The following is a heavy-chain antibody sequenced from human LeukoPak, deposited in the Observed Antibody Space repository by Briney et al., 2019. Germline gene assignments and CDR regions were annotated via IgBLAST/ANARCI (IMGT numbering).Heavy chain of an antibody. CDR1: GDSVSSNIAA. Sequence: SQTLSLTCAISGDSVSSNIAAWNWLRQSPSRGLEWLGRTYYRSKWYNDYAVSVKSRITINPDTSKNQFSLQLNSVTPEDTAVHYCAREVGWGSYWYFDLWGRGTLVTVS. CDR3: AREVGWGSYWYFDL. V-gene: IGHV6-1*01. D-gene: IGHD3-16*01. CDR2: TYYRSKWYN. J-gene: IGHJ2*01.